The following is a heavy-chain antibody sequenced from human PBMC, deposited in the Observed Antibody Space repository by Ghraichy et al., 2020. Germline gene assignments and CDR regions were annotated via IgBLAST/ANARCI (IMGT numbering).Heavy chain of an antibody. D-gene: IGHD6-25*01. Sequence: GGSLRLSCAASGFTFDDYAMHWVRQAPGKGLEWVSGISWNSGSIGYADSVKGRFTISRDNAKNSLYLQMNSLRAEDTALYYCANDFGRLPRGEYYYYGMDFWCQGTTVTVSS. CDR2: ISWNSGSI. CDR1: GFTFDDYA. CDR3: ANDFGRLPRGEYYYYGMDF. V-gene: IGHV3-9*01. J-gene: IGHJ6*02.